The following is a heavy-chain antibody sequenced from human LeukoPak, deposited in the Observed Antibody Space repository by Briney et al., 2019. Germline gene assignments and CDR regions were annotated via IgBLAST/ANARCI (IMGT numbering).Heavy chain of an antibody. V-gene: IGHV3-21*01. CDR2: ISSSSSYI. D-gene: IGHD5-18*01. CDR1: GFTFSSYS. CDR3: ARDMQIQLSLAPYYYYGMDV. J-gene: IGHJ6*02. Sequence: PGGSPRLSCAASGFTFSSYSMNWVRQAPGKGLEWVSSISSSSSYIYYADSVKGRFTISRDNAKNSLYLQMNSLRAEDTAVYYCARDMQIQLSLAPYYYYGMDVWGQGTTVTVSS.